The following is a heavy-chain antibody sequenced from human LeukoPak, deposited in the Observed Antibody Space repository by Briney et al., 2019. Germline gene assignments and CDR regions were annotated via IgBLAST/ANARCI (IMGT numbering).Heavy chain of an antibody. D-gene: IGHD3-10*01. Sequence: GGTLRLSCAASGFTFSSYAMSWVRQAPGKGLEWFSAISGSGGSTYYADSVKGRFTISRDNSKNMLYLKMNSLRAEDTAVYSCAKEVYGSGSYLGYGAFDIWGQGKMVTVSS. J-gene: IGHJ3*02. CDR2: ISGSGGST. V-gene: IGHV3-23*01. CDR1: GFTFSSYA. CDR3: AKEVYGSGSYLGYGAFDI.